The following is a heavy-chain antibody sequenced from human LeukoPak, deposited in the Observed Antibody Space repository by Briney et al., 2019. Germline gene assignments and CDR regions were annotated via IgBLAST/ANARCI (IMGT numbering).Heavy chain of an antibody. V-gene: IGHV1-69*13. Sequence: ASVKVSCKASGGTFSSYAISWVRQAPGQGLEWMGGIIPIFGTANYAQKFQGRVTITADESTSTAYMELGSLRSEDTAVYYCARNLFYYDFWSGYLPLGYWGQGTLVTVSS. D-gene: IGHD3-3*01. CDR2: IIPIFGTA. J-gene: IGHJ4*02. CDR3: ARNLFYYDFWSGYLPLGY. CDR1: GGTFSSYA.